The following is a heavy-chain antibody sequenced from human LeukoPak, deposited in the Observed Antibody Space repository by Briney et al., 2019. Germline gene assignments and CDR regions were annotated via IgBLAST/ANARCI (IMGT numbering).Heavy chain of an antibody. CDR1: GYSISSGYY. J-gene: IGHJ5*02. CDR2: IYHSGST. CDR3: ARSPEPLNWFAP. Sequence: PPETLSLTCTVSGYSISSGYYWGWIRQPPGKGLEWIGSIYHSGSTYYNPSLKSRVTISVDTSKNQFSLKLSSVTGADTAVYYCARSPEPLNWFAPWGQGTLVTVSS. V-gene: IGHV4-38-2*02. D-gene: IGHD2-2*01.